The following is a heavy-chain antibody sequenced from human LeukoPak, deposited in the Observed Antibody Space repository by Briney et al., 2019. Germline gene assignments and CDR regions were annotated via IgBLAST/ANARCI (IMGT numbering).Heavy chain of an antibody. Sequence: PSETLSLTCTVSGGSISSYYWSWIRQPPGKGLEWIGYVFYSGRTDHNPSLKSRLTISVDTSKNQFSLKLSSVTAADTAVYYCARIGSDDGSGSYYLYYFDYWGQGTLVTVSS. CDR1: GGSISSYY. D-gene: IGHD3-10*01. CDR3: ARIGSDDGSGSYYLYYFDY. J-gene: IGHJ4*02. V-gene: IGHV4-59*01. CDR2: VFYSGRT.